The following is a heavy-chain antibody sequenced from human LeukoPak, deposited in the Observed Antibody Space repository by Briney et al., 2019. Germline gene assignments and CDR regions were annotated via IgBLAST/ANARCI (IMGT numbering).Heavy chain of an antibody. D-gene: IGHD2-2*01. CDR3: ARAVVVPAATRTHWFDP. V-gene: IGHV1-69*13. J-gene: IGHJ5*02. Sequence: SVKVSCKASGGTFSSYAISWVRQAPGQGLEWMGGIIPIFGTANYAQKFQGRVTITADESTSTAYMELSSLRSEDTAVYYCARAVVVPAATRTHWFDPWGQGTLFTVSS. CDR2: IIPIFGTA. CDR1: GGTFSSYA.